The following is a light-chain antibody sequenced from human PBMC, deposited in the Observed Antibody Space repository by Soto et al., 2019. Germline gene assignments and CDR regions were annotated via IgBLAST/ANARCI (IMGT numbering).Light chain of an antibody. V-gene: IGLV3-1*01. Sequence: SYELTQPPSVSVSPGQTASITCSGDKLGDRYVCWYQQKPGQSPVMVIYQDTKRPSGIPERFSGSNSDNTATLTISGTQAMDEADYYCQAWDSNTVLLGGGTKLTVL. CDR2: QDT. CDR1: KLGDRY. J-gene: IGLJ2*01. CDR3: QAWDSNTVL.